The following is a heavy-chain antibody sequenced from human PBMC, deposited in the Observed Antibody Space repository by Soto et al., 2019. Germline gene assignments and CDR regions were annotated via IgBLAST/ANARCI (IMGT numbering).Heavy chain of an antibody. Sequence: VKLQDSGQGLVKPSGTLSFTCAVSGGSISSSNWWIWVRQPPGKGLEWIGEIYHRGSTNYNPSLKSRVTIAVDKSKNHFSLKLSSVTAADTAVYYWARDVWFGLTRNYYGMDVWGQGTTVTVSS. V-gene: IGHV4-4*02. D-gene: IGHD3-10*01. CDR3: ARDVWFGLTRNYYGMDV. CDR2: IYHRGST. CDR1: GGSISSSNW. J-gene: IGHJ6*02.